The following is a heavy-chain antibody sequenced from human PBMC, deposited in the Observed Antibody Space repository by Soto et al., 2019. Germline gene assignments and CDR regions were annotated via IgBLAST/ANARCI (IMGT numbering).Heavy chain of an antibody. Sequence: QLQLQESGPGLVKPSETLSLTCTVSGGSISSSSYYWGWIRQPTGKGLEWIGSVYYSGSTYYNPSLKSRVTISVDTSKNQFSLKLSSVTAADTAVYYCASQLLWFGELLHFDYWGQGTLVTVSS. V-gene: IGHV4-39*01. CDR2: VYYSGST. CDR3: ASQLLWFGELLHFDY. CDR1: GGSISSSSYY. J-gene: IGHJ4*02. D-gene: IGHD3-10*01.